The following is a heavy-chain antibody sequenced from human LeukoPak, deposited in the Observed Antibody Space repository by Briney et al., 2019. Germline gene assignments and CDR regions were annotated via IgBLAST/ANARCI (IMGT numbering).Heavy chain of an antibody. CDR3: ARDRPLDADDYYGFYYFDY. J-gene: IGHJ4*02. CDR2: INPNSGDT. V-gene: IGHV1-2*02. Sequence: PSVTLSCKASGYTFTGYYMHWVRQAPGQGLEWMGWINPNSGDTNHAQKFQGRVTMTRDTSISTAYMELSRLRSDDTAVYYCARDRPLDADDYYGFYYFDYWGQGTLVTVSA. D-gene: IGHD3-10*01. CDR1: GYTFTGYY.